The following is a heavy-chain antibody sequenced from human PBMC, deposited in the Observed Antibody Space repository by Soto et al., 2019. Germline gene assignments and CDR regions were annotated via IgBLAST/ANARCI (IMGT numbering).Heavy chain of an antibody. CDR1: GFTFSSYA. Sequence: GGSLRLSCAASGFTFSSYAMSWVRQAPGKGLEWVSAISGSGGSTYYADSVKGRFTISRDNSKNTLYLQMNSLRAEDTAVYDCAKRLWEGSSSAYYYYMDVWGKGTTVTVSS. CDR3: AKRLWEGSSSAYYYYMDV. V-gene: IGHV3-23*01. CDR2: ISGSGGST. J-gene: IGHJ6*03. D-gene: IGHD6-13*01.